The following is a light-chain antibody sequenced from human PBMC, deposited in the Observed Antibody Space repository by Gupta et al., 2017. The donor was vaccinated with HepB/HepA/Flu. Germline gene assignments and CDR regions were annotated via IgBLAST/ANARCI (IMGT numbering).Light chain of an antibody. Sequence: SYELTQPPLVSVSPGQTASITCSGNKLGDKYACWYQQKPGQSHVLVIYQDTKRSSGIPERFSGSNSDNTATLTISGTHAMDEADYYCQAWDSSTVVFGGGTKLTVL. CDR2: QDT. J-gene: IGLJ2*01. CDR1: KLGDKY. CDR3: QAWDSSTVV. V-gene: IGLV3-1*01.